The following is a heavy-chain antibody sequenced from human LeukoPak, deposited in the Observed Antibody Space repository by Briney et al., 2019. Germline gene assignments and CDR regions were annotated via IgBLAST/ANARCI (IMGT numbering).Heavy chain of an antibody. CDR2: ISYDGSNK. D-gene: IGHD3-22*01. J-gene: IGHJ3*02. Sequence: GGSLRLSCAASGFTFSSYAMHWVRQAPGKGLEWVAVISYDGSNKYYADSVKGRFTISRDNSKNTLYLQMNSLRAEDTAVYYCARDPDSSGYYGGVRIWFAFDIWGQGTMVTVSS. CDR1: GFTFSSYA. CDR3: ARDPDSSGYYGGVRIWFAFDI. V-gene: IGHV3-30*04.